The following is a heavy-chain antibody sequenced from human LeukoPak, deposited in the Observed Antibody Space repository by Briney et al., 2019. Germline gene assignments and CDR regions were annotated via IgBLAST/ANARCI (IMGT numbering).Heavy chain of an antibody. V-gene: IGHV4-39*01. D-gene: IGHD4-11*01. CDR2: IYYNGNT. Sequence: PSETLSLTCTVSGGSFSSSLPYWGWLRQTPGKGLEWNGNIYYNGNTFYNPSLKSRVTVSVDTSKNQFSLKLSSVTAADTAVYYGAGPARDTVRRLGNYYYYYMDVWGKGTTVTVSS. CDR1: GGSFSSSLPY. J-gene: IGHJ6*03. CDR3: AGPARDTVRRLGNYYYYYMDV.